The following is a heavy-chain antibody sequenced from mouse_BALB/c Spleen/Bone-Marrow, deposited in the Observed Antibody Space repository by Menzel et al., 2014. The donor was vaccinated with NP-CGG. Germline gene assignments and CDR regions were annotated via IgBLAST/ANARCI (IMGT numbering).Heavy chain of an antibody. CDR2: ISNGSSPI. V-gene: IGHV5-17*02. Sequence: DVHLVESGGGLVQPGGSRKLSCAASGFTFSSFGMHWVRQAPEKGLEWVAYISNGSSPIYYADTLKGRFTISRDNPKNTLLQQMTSLRSEYTAMYYCARKGAMITHYYAMDYWGQGTPVTVSS. D-gene: IGHD2-4*01. CDR1: GFTFSSFG. J-gene: IGHJ4*01. CDR3: ARKGAMITHYYAMDY.